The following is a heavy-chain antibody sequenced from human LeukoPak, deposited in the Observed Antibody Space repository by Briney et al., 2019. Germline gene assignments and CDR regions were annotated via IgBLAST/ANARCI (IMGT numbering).Heavy chain of an antibody. CDR1: GYTFTGYY. CDR3: ARERIAAAVPQNYYYYGMDV. CDR2: INPNSGGT. J-gene: IGHJ6*02. Sequence: GASVKVSRKASGYTFTGYYMHWVRQAPGQGLEWMGWINPNSGGTNYAQKFQGRVTMTRDTSISTAYMELSRLRSDDTAVYYCARERIAAAVPQNYYYYGMDVWGQGTTVTVSS. V-gene: IGHV1-2*02. D-gene: IGHD6-13*01.